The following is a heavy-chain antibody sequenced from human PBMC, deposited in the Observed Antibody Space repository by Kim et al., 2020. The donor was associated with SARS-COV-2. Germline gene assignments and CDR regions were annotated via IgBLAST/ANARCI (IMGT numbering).Heavy chain of an antibody. V-gene: IGHV3-23*01. D-gene: IGHD2-2*01. CDR2: ISCSGGST. CDR1: GFTFSSYA. Sequence: GGSLRLSCAASGFTFSSYAMSWVRQAPGKGLEWVSAISCSGGSTYYADSVKGRFTISRDNSKNTLYLQMNSLRAEDTAVYYCAKKVPAARMWGGYGMDVWGQGTTVTVSS. CDR3: AKKVPAARMWGGYGMDV. J-gene: IGHJ6*02.